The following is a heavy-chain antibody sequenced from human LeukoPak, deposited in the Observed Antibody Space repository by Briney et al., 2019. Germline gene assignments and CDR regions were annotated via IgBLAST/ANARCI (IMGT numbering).Heavy chain of an antibody. CDR3: AKDPAWRLRYFDLPGTIDY. D-gene: IGHD3-9*01. J-gene: IGHJ4*02. Sequence: GGSLRLSCAASGFTFSNYGMHWVRQAPGKGLEWVAVISYDGSNKYFVDSVKGRFTISRDNSKNTLYLQMNSLRPEDTAVYYCAKDPAWRLRYFDLPGTIDYWGQGTLVTVSS. V-gene: IGHV3-30*18. CDR2: ISYDGSNK. CDR1: GFTFSNYG.